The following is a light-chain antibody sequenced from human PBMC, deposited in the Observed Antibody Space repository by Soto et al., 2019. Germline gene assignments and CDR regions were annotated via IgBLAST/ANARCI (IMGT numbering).Light chain of an antibody. CDR1: QGISSY. J-gene: IGKJ4*01. CDR3: QHLNSYPLT. V-gene: IGKV1-9*01. Sequence: IQLTQSPSSLSASVGDRVTITCRASQGISSYLAWYQQNPGKAPNLLIYAASTLQSGVPSRFSGSGSGTDFTLTISSLQPEDFATYYCQHLNSYPLTFGGGTKVEI. CDR2: AAS.